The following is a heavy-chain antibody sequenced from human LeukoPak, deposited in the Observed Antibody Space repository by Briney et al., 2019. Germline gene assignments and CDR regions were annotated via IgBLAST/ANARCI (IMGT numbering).Heavy chain of an antibody. J-gene: IGHJ1*01. V-gene: IGHV1-2*02. D-gene: IGHD5-12*01. CDR1: GYNFVGYY. Sequence: ASVKVSCKASGYNFVGYYLHWVRQAPGQGLEWMAWIDPYTGNTHYAQKFQGRITVTRDTSLNTTYMELNWLTSDDTALYYCAREYSASEHWGQGTLVTVSS. CDR3: AREYSASEH. CDR2: IDPYTGNT.